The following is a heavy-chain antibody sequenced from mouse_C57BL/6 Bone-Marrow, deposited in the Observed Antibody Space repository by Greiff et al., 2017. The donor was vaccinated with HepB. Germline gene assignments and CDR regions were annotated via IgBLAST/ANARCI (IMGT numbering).Heavy chain of an antibody. D-gene: IGHD1-1*01. CDR2: IRLKSDNYAT. CDR3: TGPMTTVVAPDY. J-gene: IGHJ2*01. V-gene: IGHV6-3*01. Sequence: EVKVEESGGGLVQPGGSMKLSCVASGFTFSNYWMNWVRQSPEKGLEWVAQIRLKSDNYATHYAESVKGRFTISRDYSKSSVYRQMNNLRAEDTGIYYCTGPMTTVVAPDYWGQGTTLTVSS. CDR1: GFTFSNYW.